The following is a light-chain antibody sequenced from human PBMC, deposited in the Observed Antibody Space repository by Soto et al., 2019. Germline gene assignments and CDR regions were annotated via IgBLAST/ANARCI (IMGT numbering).Light chain of an antibody. J-gene: IGKJ4*01. CDR3: QQRSNWPLT. Sequence: EIVMTQSPATLSVSPGERATLSCRASQSVSSNLAWYQQKPGQAPRLLIYDASTRATVIPARFSGSGSGTDFTLTISSLEPEDFAVYYCQQRSNWPLTFGGGTKVDIK. V-gene: IGKV3-11*01. CDR2: DAS. CDR1: QSVSSN.